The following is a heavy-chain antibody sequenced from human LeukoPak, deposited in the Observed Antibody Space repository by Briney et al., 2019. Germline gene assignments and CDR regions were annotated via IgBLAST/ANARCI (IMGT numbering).Heavy chain of an antibody. V-gene: IGHV4-34*01. CDR2: INHSGST. CDR3: ARGPMLYYYGSGSYYSYFYYGMDV. Sequence: EASETLSLTCAVYGGSFSGYYWSWIRQPPGKGLEWIGEINHSGSTNYNPSLKSRVTISVDTSKNQFSLKLSSVTAADTAVYYCARGPMLYYYGSGSYYSYFYYGMDVWGQGTTVTVSS. D-gene: IGHD3-10*01. J-gene: IGHJ6*02. CDR1: GGSFSGYY.